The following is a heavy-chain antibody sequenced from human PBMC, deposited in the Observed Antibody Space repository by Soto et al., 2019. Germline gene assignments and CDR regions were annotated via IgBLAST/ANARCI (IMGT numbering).Heavy chain of an antibody. CDR2: INAGNGNT. CDR3: ARGPGFWIGYYWCYTDY. CDR1: GYTFTSYA. J-gene: IGHJ4*02. D-gene: IGHD3-3*01. V-gene: IGHV1-3*01. Sequence: GASVKVSCKASGYTFTSYAMHWVRQAPGQRLEWMGWINAGNGNTKYSQKFQGRVTITRDTSASTAYMELSSLRSEDTAVYYCARGPGFWIGYYWCYTDYWCQGTLVTRSS.